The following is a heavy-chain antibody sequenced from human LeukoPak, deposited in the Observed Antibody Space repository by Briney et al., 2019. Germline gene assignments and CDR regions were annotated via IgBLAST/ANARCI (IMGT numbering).Heavy chain of an antibody. V-gene: IGHV3-7*01. CDR1: GFTFSNYW. CDR2: IKQDGSGK. J-gene: IGHJ6*02. Sequence: GGSLRLSCVGSGFTFSNYWMTWVRQAPGKGLEWVANIKQDGSGKYYGDSVKGRFTISRDNAKNSLYLQMNSLRVEDTAVYYCPRSPLYGMDVWGQGTTVTVAS. CDR3: PRSPLYGMDV.